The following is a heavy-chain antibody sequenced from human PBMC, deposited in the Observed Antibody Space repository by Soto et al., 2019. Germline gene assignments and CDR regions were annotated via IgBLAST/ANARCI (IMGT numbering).Heavy chain of an antibody. CDR3: TRKRFGMDV. CDR1: GFPFSSSW. V-gene: IGHV3-7*03. CDR2: IKEDGSEK. J-gene: IGHJ6*02. Sequence: GGSLSLSCASSGFPFSSSWMSWVRPAPGKGLEWVANIKEDGSEKDYVDPVKGRFTITRDNAKNSLYLQMNNLRAEDTAVYFCTRKRFGMDVWGQGTTVTVSS.